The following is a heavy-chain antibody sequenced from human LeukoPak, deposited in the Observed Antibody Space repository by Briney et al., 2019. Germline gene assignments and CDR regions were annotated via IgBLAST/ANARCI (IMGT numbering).Heavy chain of an antibody. Sequence: KPSETLSLTCAVYGGSFSGYYWSWIRQPPGKGLEWLGEINHSGSTNYNPSLKSRVTISVDTSKNQFSLKLSSVTAADTAVYYCARRLCGGDCYSTFSYWGQGTLVTVPS. V-gene: IGHV4-34*01. D-gene: IGHD2-21*02. CDR3: ARRLCGGDCYSTFSY. J-gene: IGHJ4*02. CDR1: GGSFSGYY. CDR2: INHSGST.